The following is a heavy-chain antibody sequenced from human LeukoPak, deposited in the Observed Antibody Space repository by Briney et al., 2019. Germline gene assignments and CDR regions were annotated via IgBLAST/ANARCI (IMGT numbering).Heavy chain of an antibody. V-gene: IGHV3-21*01. Sequence: PGGSLRLSCEASGFTFSSYNMNWVRQAPGKRLEWVSSVTSSSSYVFYADSVKGRFTISRDNAKNSLYLQMNSLRAEDTAVYYCARGAIVVVPAAILSAFDIWGQGTMVTVSS. J-gene: IGHJ3*02. CDR3: ARGAIVVVPAAILSAFDI. CDR2: VTSSSSYV. D-gene: IGHD2-2*01. CDR1: GFTFSSYN.